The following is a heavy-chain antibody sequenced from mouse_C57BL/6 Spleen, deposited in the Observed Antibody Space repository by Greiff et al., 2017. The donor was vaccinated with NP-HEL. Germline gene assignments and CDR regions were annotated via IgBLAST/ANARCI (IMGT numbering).Heavy chain of an antibody. CDR3: ARREYDYDGGYFDY. V-gene: IGHV5-17*01. J-gene: IGHJ2*01. CDR1: GFTFSDYG. Sequence: EVRVVESGGGLVKPGGSLKLSCAASGFTFSDYGMHWVRQAPEKGLEWVAYISSGSSTIYYADTVKGRFTISRDNAKNTLFLQMTSLRSEDTAMYYCARREYDYDGGYFDYWGQGTTLTVSS. CDR2: ISSGSSTI. D-gene: IGHD2-4*01.